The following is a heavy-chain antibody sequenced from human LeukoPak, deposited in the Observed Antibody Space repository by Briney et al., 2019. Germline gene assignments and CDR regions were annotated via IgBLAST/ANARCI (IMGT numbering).Heavy chain of an antibody. CDR3: ARERYTAYGNFDY. D-gene: IGHD5-12*01. CDR2: INPNSGDT. V-gene: IGHV1-2*02. Sequence: ASVKVSCKASGYTFTNHPMHWVRQAPGQGLEWMEWINPNSGDTNYVQKFQGRVTMTRDPSISTAYMELSGLRADDTAVYYCARERYTAYGNFDYWGQGTQVTVSS. J-gene: IGHJ4*02. CDR1: GYTFTNHP.